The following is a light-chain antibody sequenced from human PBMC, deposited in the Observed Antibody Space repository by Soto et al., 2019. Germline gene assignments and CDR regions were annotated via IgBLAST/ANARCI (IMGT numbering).Light chain of an antibody. CDR2: QAS. J-gene: IGKJ2*01. CDR3: QQYESSAPYT. V-gene: IGKV1-5*03. Sequence: DIQMTQSPSTLSASVGDKVTITCRASQSISSRLAWFQQKPGKAPKVLIYQASSLENGVPSRFSGSGSGTEFTLTISSLQPDHSATYYCQQYESSAPYTFGQGTKLEIK. CDR1: QSISSR.